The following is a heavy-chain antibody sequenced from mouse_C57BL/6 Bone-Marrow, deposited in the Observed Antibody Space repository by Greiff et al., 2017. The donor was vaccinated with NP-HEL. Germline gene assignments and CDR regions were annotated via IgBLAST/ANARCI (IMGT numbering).Heavy chain of an antibody. V-gene: IGHV3-8*01. CDR1: GYSITSDY. D-gene: IGHD1-1*01. CDR2: ISYSGST. CDR3: ARSYYGSRSSMDY. J-gene: IGHJ4*01. Sequence: EVKLVESGPGLAKPSQTLSLTCSVTGYSITSDYWNWIRKFPGNKLEYMGYISYSGSTNYNPSLKSRISITRDTSKNQYYLQLNSVTTEDTATYYCARSYYGSRSSMDYWGQGTSVTVSS.